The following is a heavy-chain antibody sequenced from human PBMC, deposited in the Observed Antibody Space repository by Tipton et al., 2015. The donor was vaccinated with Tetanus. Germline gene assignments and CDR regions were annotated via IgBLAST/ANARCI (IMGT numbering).Heavy chain of an antibody. CDR1: GGSISSSSYY. Sequence: TLSLTCTVSGGSISSSSYYWGWIRQPPGKGLEWIGSIYYSGSTYYNPSLKSRVTISVDTPKNQFSLKLSSVTAADTAVYYCARGITIFGVPPPGYFDYWGQGTLVTVSS. D-gene: IGHD3-3*01. CDR3: ARGITIFGVPPPGYFDY. CDR2: IYYSGST. J-gene: IGHJ4*02. V-gene: IGHV4-39*01.